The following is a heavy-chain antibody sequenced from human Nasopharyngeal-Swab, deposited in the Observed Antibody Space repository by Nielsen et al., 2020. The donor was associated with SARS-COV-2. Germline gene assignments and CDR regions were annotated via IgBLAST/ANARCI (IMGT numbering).Heavy chain of an antibody. CDR3: AKDTSSSWYVGWFDP. D-gene: IGHD6-13*01. J-gene: IGHJ5*02. Sequence: SLTISCAASGFTFDDYAMHWVRQAPGKGLEWVSGISWNSGSIGYADSVKGRFTISRDNAKNSLYLQMNSLRAEDTALYYCAKDTSSSWYVGWFDPWGQGTLVTVSS. CDR1: GFTFDDYA. CDR2: ISWNSGSI. V-gene: IGHV3-9*01.